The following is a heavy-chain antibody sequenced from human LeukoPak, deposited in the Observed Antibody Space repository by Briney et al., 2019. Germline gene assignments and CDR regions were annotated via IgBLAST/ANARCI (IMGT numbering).Heavy chain of an antibody. Sequence: GGSLRLSCAASGFTVSSNYMSWVRQAPGKGLEWVSVIYSGGSTYYADSVKGRFTISRDNSKNTLYLQMNSLRAEDTAVYYCAKGSEQLVFFENWGQGILVTVSS. CDR1: GFTVSSNY. J-gene: IGHJ4*02. CDR2: IYSGGST. V-gene: IGHV3-66*02. D-gene: IGHD6-6*01. CDR3: AKGSEQLVFFEN.